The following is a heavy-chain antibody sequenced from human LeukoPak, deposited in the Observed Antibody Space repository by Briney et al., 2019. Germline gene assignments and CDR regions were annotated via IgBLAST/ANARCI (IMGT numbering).Heavy chain of an antibody. CDR1: GGSFSGYY. CDR2: INHSGST. Sequence: SETLSLTCAVYGGSFSGYYWSWIRQPPGKGLEWIGEINHSGSTNYNPSLKSRVTISVDTSKNQFSLKLSSVTAADTAVYYCARGRGLWCYYDSSGYRQYYFDYWGQGTLVTVSS. V-gene: IGHV4-34*01. CDR3: ARGRGLWCYYDSSGYRQYYFDY. J-gene: IGHJ4*02. D-gene: IGHD3-22*01.